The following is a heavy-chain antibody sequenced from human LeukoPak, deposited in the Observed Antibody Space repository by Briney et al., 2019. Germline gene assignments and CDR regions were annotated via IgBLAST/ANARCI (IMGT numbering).Heavy chain of an antibody. V-gene: IGHV6-1*01. D-gene: IGHD5-12*01. CDR3: ARDTYSGYDSLFGYYFYYAMDV. Sequence: SQTLSLTCAISGDSVSSNSAAWNWIRQSPSRGLESLGRTYYRSKWHNDYAVSVKSRITINPDTSRNQFSLQLNSVTPEDTAVYYCARDTYSGYDSLFGYYFYYAMDVWGQGTTVTVSS. CDR1: GDSVSSNSAA. CDR2: TYYRSKWHN. J-gene: IGHJ6*02.